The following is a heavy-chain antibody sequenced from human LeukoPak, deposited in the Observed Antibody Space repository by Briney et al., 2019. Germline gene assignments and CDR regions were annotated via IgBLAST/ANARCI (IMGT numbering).Heavy chain of an antibody. CDR2: ISSSSSTM. J-gene: IGHJ4*02. Sequence: GGSLRLSCATSGFTFSDNSMNWVRQAPGKGLEWLSYISSSSSTMYYADSVKGRFTISRDNAKNSLYLQMNSLRAEDTAVYYCAGRVGATWVDYWGQGTLVTVSS. CDR3: AGRVGATWVDY. D-gene: IGHD1-26*01. CDR1: GFTFSDNS. V-gene: IGHV3-48*04.